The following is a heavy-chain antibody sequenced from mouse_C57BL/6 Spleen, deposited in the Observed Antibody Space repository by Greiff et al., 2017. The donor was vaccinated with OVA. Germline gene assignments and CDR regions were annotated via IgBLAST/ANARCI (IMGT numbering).Heavy chain of an antibody. CDR2: LSDGGSYT. CDR1: GFTFSSYA. CDR3: ARDSYGSSYDV. Sequence: EVKLMESGGGLVKPGGSLKLSCAASGFTFSSYAMSWVRQTPEKRLEWVATLSDGGSYTYYPDNVKGRFTISRDNAKNNLYLQMSHLKSEDTAMYYCARDSYGSSYDVWGTGTTVTVSS. D-gene: IGHD1-1*01. J-gene: IGHJ1*03. V-gene: IGHV5-4*01.